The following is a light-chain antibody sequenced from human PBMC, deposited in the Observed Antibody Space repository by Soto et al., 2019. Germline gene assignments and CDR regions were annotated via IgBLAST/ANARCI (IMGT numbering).Light chain of an antibody. CDR3: QQYNSWPPLT. CDR1: QSVSSN. CDR2: GAS. J-gene: IGKJ4*01. Sequence: EIVMTQSPATLSVSPGERATLSCRASQSVSSNLAWYQQKPGQAPRLLIYGASTRATGIPARFSGSGSGTELTLTISSLQSEDLAVYYCQQYNSWPPLTFGGGTKWEIK. V-gene: IGKV3-15*01.